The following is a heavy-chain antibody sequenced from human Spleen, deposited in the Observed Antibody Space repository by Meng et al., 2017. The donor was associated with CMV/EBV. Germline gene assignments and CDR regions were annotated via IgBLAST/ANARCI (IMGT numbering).Heavy chain of an antibody. D-gene: IGHD1-26*01. CDR3: ARGGIVGEFDY. J-gene: IGHJ4*02. CDR2: INHSGST. V-gene: IGHV4-34*01. Sequence: QVPLQQWGAGLFKPSETLSLTCAVYGGSFSGYYWSWIRQPPGKGLEWIGEINHSGSTNYNPSLKSRVTISVDTSKNQFSLQLNSVTPEDTAVYYCARGGIVGEFDYWGQGTLVTVSS. CDR1: GGSFSGYY.